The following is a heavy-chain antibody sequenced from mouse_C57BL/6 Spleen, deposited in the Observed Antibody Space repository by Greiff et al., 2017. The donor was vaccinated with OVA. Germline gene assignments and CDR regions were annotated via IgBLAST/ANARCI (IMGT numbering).Heavy chain of an antibody. Sequence: DVHLVESGEGLVKPGGSLKLSCAASGFTFSSYAMSWVRQTPEKRLEWVAYISSGGDYIYYADTVKGRFTISRDNARNTLYLQMSSLKSEDTAMYYCTRVYYDYEGIYYYAMDYWGQGTSVTVSS. D-gene: IGHD2-4*01. V-gene: IGHV5-9-1*02. J-gene: IGHJ4*01. CDR3: TRVYYDYEGIYYYAMDY. CDR2: ISSGGDYI. CDR1: GFTFSSYA.